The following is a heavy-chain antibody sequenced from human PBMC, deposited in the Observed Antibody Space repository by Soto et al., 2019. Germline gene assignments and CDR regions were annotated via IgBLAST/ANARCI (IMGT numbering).Heavy chain of an antibody. Sequence: GSLTLSCAASGFTFSSYAMSWVRQAPGKGLEWVSAISGSGGSTYYADSVKGRFTISRDNSKNKLYLQMNSLRAEDTAVYYCAKFGAPLLWFGELLYYFDYWGQGTLVTVSS. CDR3: AKFGAPLLWFGELLYYFDY. V-gene: IGHV3-23*01. CDR2: ISGSGGST. CDR1: GFTFSSYA. J-gene: IGHJ4*02. D-gene: IGHD3-10*01.